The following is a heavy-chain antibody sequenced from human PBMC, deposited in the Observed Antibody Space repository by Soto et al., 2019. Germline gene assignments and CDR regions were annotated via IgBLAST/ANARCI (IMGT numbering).Heavy chain of an antibody. J-gene: IGHJ4*02. V-gene: IGHV1-46*01. CDR3: ARVYCSGGGCYGIDY. Sequence: QVQLVQSGAEVKKPGASVKISCKASGDTFTSYYMHWVRQAPGQGLEWMGIINPSGDTSYAQKFQGRVTMTRDTSTSTVYKELSSLRSEDTPVYYCARVYCSGGGCYGIDYWGQGTLVTVSS. CDR2: INPSGDT. D-gene: IGHD2-15*01. CDR1: GDTFTSYY.